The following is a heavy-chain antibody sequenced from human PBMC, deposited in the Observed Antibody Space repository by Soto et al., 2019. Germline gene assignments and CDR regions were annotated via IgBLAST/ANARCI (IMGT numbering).Heavy chain of an antibody. Sequence: ASVKVSCKASGYTFTSYYMHWVRQAPGQGLEWMGIINPSGGSTSYAQKFQGRVTMTRDTSTSTVYMELSSLRSEDTAVYYCARVDCSSTSCYGEAGFAYWGQGTLVTVSS. CDR3: ARVDCSSTSCYGEAGFAY. D-gene: IGHD2-2*01. V-gene: IGHV1-46*01. J-gene: IGHJ4*02. CDR1: GYTFTSYY. CDR2: INPSGGST.